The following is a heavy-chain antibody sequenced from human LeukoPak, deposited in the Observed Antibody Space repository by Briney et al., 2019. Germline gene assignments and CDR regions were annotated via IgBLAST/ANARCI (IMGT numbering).Heavy chain of an antibody. Sequence: GASVKVSCKASGYTFTSYGISWVRQAPGQGLEWMGWISAYNGNTNYAQKLQGRVTMTTDTSTSTAYMELRSLRSDDTAVYYCARESYYYDSSGYHHFDYWGQGTLVTVSS. CDR1: GYTFTSYG. D-gene: IGHD3-22*01. V-gene: IGHV1-18*01. CDR2: ISAYNGNT. CDR3: ARESYYYDSSGYHHFDY. J-gene: IGHJ4*02.